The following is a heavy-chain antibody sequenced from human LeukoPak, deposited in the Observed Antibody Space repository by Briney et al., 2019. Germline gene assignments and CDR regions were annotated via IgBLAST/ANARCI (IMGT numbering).Heavy chain of an antibody. Sequence: SETLSLTCTVSGGSISSYYWSWIRQPPGKGLEWIGYIYYSGSTNYNPSLKSRVTISVDTSKNQFSLTLSSVTAADTAVYYCARGLRYFDWLPSYYFDYWGQGTLVTVSS. V-gene: IGHV4-59*01. CDR1: GGSISSYY. D-gene: IGHD3-9*01. CDR2: IYYSGST. J-gene: IGHJ4*02. CDR3: ARGLRYFDWLPSYYFDY.